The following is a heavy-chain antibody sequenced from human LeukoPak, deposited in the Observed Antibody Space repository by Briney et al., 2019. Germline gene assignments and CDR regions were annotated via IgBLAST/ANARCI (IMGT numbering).Heavy chain of an antibody. CDR2: IYYSGST. CDR3: ARGITMVRGVITLGPYFDY. CDR1: GGSISSSSYY. J-gene: IGHJ4*02. V-gene: IGHV4-39*07. Sequence: SETLSLTCTVSGGSISSSSYYWGWIRQPPGKGLEWIGSIYYSGSTYYNPSLKSRVTISVDTSKNQFSLKLSSVTAADTAVYYCARGITMVRGVITLGPYFDYWGQGTLVTVSS. D-gene: IGHD3-10*01.